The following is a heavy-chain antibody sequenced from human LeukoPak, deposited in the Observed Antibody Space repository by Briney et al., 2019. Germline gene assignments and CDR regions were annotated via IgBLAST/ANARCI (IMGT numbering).Heavy chain of an antibody. CDR3: AKVPAQAIHFDY. Sequence: GGSLRLSCAASGFIFSSYGMHWVRQVPGKGLEWVAVISYDGRNKHYVDSVKGRFIISRDNSKNTLYLQMNSLRAEDTAVYYCAKVPAQAIHFDYWGQGTLVTVSS. V-gene: IGHV3-30*18. CDR2: ISYDGRNK. J-gene: IGHJ4*02. CDR1: GFIFSSYG. D-gene: IGHD2-2*01.